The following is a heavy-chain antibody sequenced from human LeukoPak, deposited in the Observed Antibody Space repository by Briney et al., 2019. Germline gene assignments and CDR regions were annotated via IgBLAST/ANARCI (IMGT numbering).Heavy chain of an antibody. CDR3: ARDLGDGYLANDY. J-gene: IGHJ4*02. V-gene: IGHV4-30-2*01. CDR2: IYQSGST. D-gene: IGHD5-24*01. CDR1: GGSISSGGYS. Sequence: PSETLSLTCAVSGGSISSGGYSWSWIRQPPGKGLEWIGYIYQSGSTYYNPSLKSRVTISLDRSKNQFSLELTSVTAADTAVYYCARDLGDGYLANDYWGQGTLVTVSS.